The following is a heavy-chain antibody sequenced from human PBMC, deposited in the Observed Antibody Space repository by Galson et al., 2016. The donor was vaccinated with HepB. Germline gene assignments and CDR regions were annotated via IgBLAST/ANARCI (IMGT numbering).Heavy chain of an antibody. CDR2: IKEDGSST. J-gene: IGHJ4*02. Sequence: SLRLSCAASGFTFSRSWMTWVRQAPGRGLEWLANIKEDGSSTNHVDSVKGRFTISRDNAKTSLYLQMNSLRAEDTAVYYCARDHISGRGPFFDYWAREFRSPSPQ. D-gene: IGHD5-12*01. CDR3: ARDHISGRGPFFDY. V-gene: IGHV3-7*03. CDR1: GFTFSRSW.